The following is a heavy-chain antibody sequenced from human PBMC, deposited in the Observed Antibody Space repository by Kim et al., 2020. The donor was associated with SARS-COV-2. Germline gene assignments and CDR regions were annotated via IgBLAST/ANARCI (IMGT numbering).Heavy chain of an antibody. J-gene: IGHJ4*02. CDR1: GFTFSSYS. Sequence: GGSLRLSCAASGFTFSSYSMNWVRQAPGKGLEWVSSISSSSSYIYYADSVKGRFTISRDNAKNALYLQMNSLRAEDTAVYYCGLEGGGFDRTPCYWGQGTLRTLSS. CDR3: GLEGGGFDRTPCY. CDR2: ISSSSSYI. D-gene: IGHD3-22*01. V-gene: IGHV3-21*01.